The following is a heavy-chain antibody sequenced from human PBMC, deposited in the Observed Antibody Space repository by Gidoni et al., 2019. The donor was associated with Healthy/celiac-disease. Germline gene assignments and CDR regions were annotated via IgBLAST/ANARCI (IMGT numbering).Heavy chain of an antibody. J-gene: IGHJ3*02. CDR2: ISSSSSYI. CDR3: ARDRVGAIQVGAFDI. Sequence: EVQLVESGGGLVKPGGSLRLSCAASGFTFSSYSMNWVRQAPGKGLEWVSSISSSSSYIYYADSVKGRFTISRDNAKNSLYLQMNSLRAEDTAVYYCARDRVGAIQVGAFDIWGQGTMVTVSS. V-gene: IGHV3-21*01. CDR1: GFTFSSYS. D-gene: IGHD1-26*01.